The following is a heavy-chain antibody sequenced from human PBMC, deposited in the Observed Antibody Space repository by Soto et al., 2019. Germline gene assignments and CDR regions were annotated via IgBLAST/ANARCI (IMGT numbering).Heavy chain of an antibody. CDR3: ARDPNSSSSWYNWFDH. CDR1: GDSVSSNSAA. D-gene: IGHD6-13*01. Sequence: KQSQTLSLTCAISGDSVSSNSAAWNWIRQSPSRGLEWLGRTYYRSKWYNDYAVSVKSRITINPDTSKNQFSLQLNSVTPEDTAVYYCARDPNSSSSWYNWFDHWGQGTLVTVSS. V-gene: IGHV6-1*01. CDR2: TYYRSKWYN. J-gene: IGHJ5*02.